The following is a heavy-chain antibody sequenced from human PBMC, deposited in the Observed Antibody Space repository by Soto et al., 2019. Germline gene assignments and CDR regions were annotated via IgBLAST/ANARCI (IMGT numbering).Heavy chain of an antibody. J-gene: IGHJ3*02. CDR1: GFTFGEYA. CDR3: ATWHLREHAYDI. Sequence: GGSLRLSCTASGFTFGEYAINWVRQAPGKGLEWVGFIRSTGYGGTSEYAASVRGRFTISRDDSKRIAYLQMSSLRPEDTALYFCATWHLREHAYDIWGQGTMVTVSS. D-gene: IGHD5-12*01. CDR2: IRSTGYGGTS. V-gene: IGHV3-49*04.